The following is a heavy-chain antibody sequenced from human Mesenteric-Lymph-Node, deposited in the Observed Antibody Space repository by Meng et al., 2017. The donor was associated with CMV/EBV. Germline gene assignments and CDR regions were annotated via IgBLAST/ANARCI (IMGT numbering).Heavy chain of an antibody. CDR2: IYYSGST. V-gene: IGHV4-39*02. CDR1: GGSISSSSYY. J-gene: IGHJ5*02. D-gene: IGHD1-26*01. CDR3: ARDLGGGRVDP. Sequence: SETLSLTCTVSGGSISSSSYYWGWIRQPPGKGLEWIGSIYYSGSTYYNPSLKSRVTISVDTSKNQFSLKLSSVTAADTAVYYCARDLGGGRVDPWGQGTLVTVSS.